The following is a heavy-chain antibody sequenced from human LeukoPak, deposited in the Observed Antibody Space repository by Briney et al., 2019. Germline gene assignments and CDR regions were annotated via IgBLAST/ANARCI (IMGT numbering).Heavy chain of an antibody. Sequence: GGSLRLSCAATGFSFSNSWMTWVRQAPGKGPEWLANINQDGSTKNYVDAVEGRFTISRDNAKNSLCLQMNSLRAEDTAVYYCTRDFAFQQFDYWGQGTLVTVSS. CDR3: TRDFAFQQFDY. D-gene: IGHD1/OR15-1a*01. V-gene: IGHV3-7*01. CDR2: INQDGSTK. J-gene: IGHJ4*02. CDR1: GFSFSNSW.